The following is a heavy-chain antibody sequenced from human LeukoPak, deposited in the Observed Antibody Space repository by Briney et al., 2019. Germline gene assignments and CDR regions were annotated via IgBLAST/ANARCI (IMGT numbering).Heavy chain of an antibody. V-gene: IGHV4-59*01. CDR2: IYYSGST. CDR3: ARGIGYCSGGSCSDLYYYYMDV. D-gene: IGHD2-15*01. Sequence: SETLSLTCTVSGGSISSYYWSWIRQPPGKGLERIGYIYYSGSTNYNPSLKSRVTISVDTSKNQFSLKLSPVTAADTAVYYCARGIGYCSGGSCSDLYYYYMDVWGKGTTVTVSS. J-gene: IGHJ6*03. CDR1: GGSISSYY.